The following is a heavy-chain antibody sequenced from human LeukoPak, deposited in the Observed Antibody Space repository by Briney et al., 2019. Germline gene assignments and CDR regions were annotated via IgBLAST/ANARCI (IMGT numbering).Heavy chain of an antibody. D-gene: IGHD4-17*01. CDR3: ASAFDYGDFDY. V-gene: IGHV1-18*01. Sequence: ASVKVSCEASGYTFTTYGIGWVRQAPGQGLEWMGWISGYNGNTNYAQKFQGRVTMTTDTSTSTAYMELRSLRSDDTAVYYCASAFDYGDFDYWGQGTLVTVSS. J-gene: IGHJ4*02. CDR2: ISGYNGNT. CDR1: GYTFTTYG.